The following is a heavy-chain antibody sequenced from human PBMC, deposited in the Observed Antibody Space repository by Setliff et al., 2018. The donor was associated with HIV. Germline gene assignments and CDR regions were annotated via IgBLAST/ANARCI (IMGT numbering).Heavy chain of an antibody. CDR1: GGPLSGYF. Sequence: SETLSLTCTVSGGPLSGYFWTWIRQTPDKGLEWIGDINHSGNTNYNLSLKSRTTLSLDTSKNQLSLKLTSVFAADTGLYFCARGRDASTWYLSHFYSYYYLDVWGNGTTVTVSS. J-gene: IGHJ6*03. CDR2: INHSGNT. D-gene: IGHD6-13*01. V-gene: IGHV4-34*01. CDR3: ARGRDASTWYLSHFYSYYYLDV.